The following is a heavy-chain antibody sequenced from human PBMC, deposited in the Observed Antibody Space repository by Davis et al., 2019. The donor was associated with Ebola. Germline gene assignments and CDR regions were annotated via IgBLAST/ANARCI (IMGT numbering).Heavy chain of an antibody. Sequence: PSETLSLTCAVSGGSISSGGYSWSWIRQPPGKGLEWIGYIYHSGSTYYNPSLKSRVTISVDRSKNQFSLKLSSVTAADTAVYYCASYSSSWSHEWWGQGTLVTVSS. J-gene: IGHJ4*02. V-gene: IGHV4-30-2*01. D-gene: IGHD6-13*01. CDR2: IYHSGST. CDR3: ASYSSSWSHEW. CDR1: GGSISSGGYS.